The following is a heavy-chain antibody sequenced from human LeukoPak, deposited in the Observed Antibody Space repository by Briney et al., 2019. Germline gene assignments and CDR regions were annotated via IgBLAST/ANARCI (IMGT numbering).Heavy chain of an antibody. V-gene: IGHV1-24*01. Sequence: APVKVSCKVSGYTLRELSMHWVRQAPAKGLQWMGVFDPEDGESTIAQKFQGRLTMTEDTSTDTAYMELSSLTSEDTAMYYCATGHCNTSSCYYYYMDVWGKGTTVTVSS. CDR1: GYTLRELS. J-gene: IGHJ6*03. CDR2: FDPEDGES. CDR3: ATGHCNTSSCYYYYMDV. D-gene: IGHD2/OR15-2a*01.